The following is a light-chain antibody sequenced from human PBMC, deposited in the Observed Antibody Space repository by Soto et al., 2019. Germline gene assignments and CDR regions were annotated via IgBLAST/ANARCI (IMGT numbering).Light chain of an antibody. Sequence: QSVLTQPASVSGSPGQSITISCTGTSSDVGSYNLVSWYQQHPGKATKLMIYEGSRRPSGVSNRFSGSKSGNTASLTFSGLQAEDEADYYCCSYAGSNYVFGTGTKVTVL. CDR3: CSYAGSNYV. V-gene: IGLV2-23*01. CDR1: SSDVGSYNL. J-gene: IGLJ1*01. CDR2: EGS.